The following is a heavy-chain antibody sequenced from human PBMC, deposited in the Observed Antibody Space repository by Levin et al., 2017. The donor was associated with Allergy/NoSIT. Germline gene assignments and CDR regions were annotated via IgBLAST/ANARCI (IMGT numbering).Heavy chain of an antibody. J-gene: IGHJ4*02. Sequence: SQTLSLPCTVSGGSISSYYWSWIRQPPGKGLEWIGYIYYSGSTNYNPSLKSRVTISVDTSKNQFSLKLSSVTAADTAVYYCARDQGAAGNLDYWGQGTLVTVSS. CDR3: ARDQGAAGNLDY. V-gene: IGHV4-59*01. CDR2: IYYSGST. D-gene: IGHD6-13*01. CDR1: GGSISSYY.